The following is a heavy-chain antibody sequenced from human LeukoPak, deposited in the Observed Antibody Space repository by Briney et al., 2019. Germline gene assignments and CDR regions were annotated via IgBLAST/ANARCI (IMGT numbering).Heavy chain of an antibody. V-gene: IGHV1-46*01. CDR1: GYTFTSYY. Sequence: ASVKVSCKASGYTFTSYYMHWVRQAPGQGLEWMGIINPSGGSTSYARKFQGRVTMTRDTSTSTVYMELSSLRSEDTAVYYCAREQQLGGVRFDPWGQGTLVTVSS. D-gene: IGHD6-13*01. J-gene: IGHJ5*02. CDR2: INPSGGST. CDR3: AREQQLGGVRFDP.